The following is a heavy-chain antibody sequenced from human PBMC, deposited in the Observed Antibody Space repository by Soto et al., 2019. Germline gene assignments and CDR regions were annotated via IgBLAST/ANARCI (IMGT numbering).Heavy chain of an antibody. CDR3: ARVEDYGDYFDY. CDR1: GGSISSISYY. Sequence: SETLSLICTVSGGSISSISYYWGWIRQPPGKGLEWIGSIYYTGSTYYNPSLKSRVTISVDTSKNQFSLKLNSLTAADTAVYSCARVEDYGDYFDYWGQGTLVTVSS. J-gene: IGHJ4*02. V-gene: IGHV4-39*07. CDR2: IYYTGST. D-gene: IGHD4-17*01.